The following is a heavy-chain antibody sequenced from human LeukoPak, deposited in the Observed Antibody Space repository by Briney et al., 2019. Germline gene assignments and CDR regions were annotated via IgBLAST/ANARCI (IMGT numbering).Heavy chain of an antibody. CDR1: GFTFSSYA. D-gene: IGHD6-19*01. V-gene: IGHV3-23*01. Sequence: GGSLRLSCAASGFTFSSYAMSWVRQAPGKGLEWVSAISGSGGSTYYADSVKGRFTIPRDNSKNTLYLQMNSLRAEDTAVYYCAKSDSGWYGETFDYWGQGTLVTVSS. CDR3: AKSDSGWYGETFDY. CDR2: ISGSGGST. J-gene: IGHJ4*02.